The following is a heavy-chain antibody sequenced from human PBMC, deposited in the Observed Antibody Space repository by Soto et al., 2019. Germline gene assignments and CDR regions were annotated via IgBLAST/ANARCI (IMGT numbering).Heavy chain of an antibody. D-gene: IGHD2-8*02. J-gene: IGHJ4*02. CDR3: ARHDSTGDFDF. CDR2: IDPSDSRT. Sequence: GESLKISCEASGYMFPIYHISWVRQMPGKGLEWVGKIDPSDSRTMYRPSSRARITISVDKSINTAYLEWGRLKASDTAMYYCARHDSTGDFDFWCPGPQVTVS. CDR1: GYMFPIYH. V-gene: IGHV5-10-1*01.